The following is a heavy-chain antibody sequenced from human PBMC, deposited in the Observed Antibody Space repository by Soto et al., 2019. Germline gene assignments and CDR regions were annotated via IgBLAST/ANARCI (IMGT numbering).Heavy chain of an antibody. D-gene: IGHD1-26*01. CDR3: ARDRGSHNWFDP. Sequence: SXALSLTFTVSGAAISIYYWSWIRHPPGKGLEWIGYIYYGGSTNYNPSLKSRVTISVDTSKNQFSLKLSSVTAADTAVYYCARDRGSHNWFDPWGQGTLVTVSS. CDR1: GAAISIYY. CDR2: IYYGGST. V-gene: IGHV4-59*01. J-gene: IGHJ5*02.